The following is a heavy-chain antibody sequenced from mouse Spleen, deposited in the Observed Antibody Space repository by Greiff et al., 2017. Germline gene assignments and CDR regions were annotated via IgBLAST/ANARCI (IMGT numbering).Heavy chain of an antibody. J-gene: IGHJ4*01. CDR2: IWSGGST. Sequence: QVQLKQSGPGLVQPSQSLSITCTVSGFSLTSYGVHWVRQSPGKGLEWLGVIWSGGSTDYNAAFISRLSISKDNSKSQVFFKMNSLQANDTAIYYCASDYGSSSPYYAMDYWGQGTSVTVSS. V-gene: IGHV2-2*02. CDR1: GFSLTSYG. CDR3: ASDYGSSSPYYAMDY. D-gene: IGHD1-1*01.